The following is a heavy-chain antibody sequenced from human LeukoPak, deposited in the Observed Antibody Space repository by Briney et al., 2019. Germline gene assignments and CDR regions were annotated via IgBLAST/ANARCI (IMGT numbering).Heavy chain of an antibody. CDR2: INPNSGGT. D-gene: IGHD3-22*01. CDR1: GYTFTGCY. CDR3: ARRARWYYYDSSGHHDAFDI. Sequence: ASVKVSCKASGYTFTGCYMHWVRQAPGQGLEWMGRINPNSGGTNYAQKFQGRVTMTRDTSISTAYMELSRLRSDDTAVYYCARRARWYYYDSSGHHDAFDIWGQGTMVTVSS. V-gene: IGHV1-2*06. J-gene: IGHJ3*02.